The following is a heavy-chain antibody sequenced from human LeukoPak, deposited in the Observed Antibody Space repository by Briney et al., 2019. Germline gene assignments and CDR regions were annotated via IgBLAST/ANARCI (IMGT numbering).Heavy chain of an antibody. CDR3: ARTPSYQLLPYYFDY. J-gene: IGHJ4*02. CDR2: ISTSSTTI. CDR1: GFTFSSYG. D-gene: IGHD2-2*01. V-gene: IGHV3-48*01. Sequence: GGSLRLSCAASGFTFSSYGMHWVRQAPGKGLEWVSYISTSSTTIYYADSVKGRFTISRDNAKNSLYLQMNSLRAEDTAEYYCARTPSYQLLPYYFDYWGQRTLVTVSS.